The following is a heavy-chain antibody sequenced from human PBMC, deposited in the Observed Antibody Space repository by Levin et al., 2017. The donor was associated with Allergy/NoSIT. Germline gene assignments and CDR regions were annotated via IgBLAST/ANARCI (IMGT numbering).Heavy chain of an antibody. CDR3: AREGRTVTTLADAFDI. D-gene: IGHD4-17*01. Sequence: GESLKISCAASGFTFSDYYMSWIRQAPGKGLEWVSYISSSSSSTNYADSVKGRFTISRDNAKNSLYLQMDSLRAEDTAVYYCAREGRTVTTLADAFDIWGQGTMVTVSS. V-gene: IGHV3-11*05. J-gene: IGHJ3*02. CDR1: GFTFSDYY. CDR2: ISSSSSST.